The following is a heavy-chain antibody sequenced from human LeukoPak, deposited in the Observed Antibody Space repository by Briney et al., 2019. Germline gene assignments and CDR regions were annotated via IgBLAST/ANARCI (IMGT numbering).Heavy chain of an antibody. CDR2: IYSGGST. D-gene: IGHD3-10*01. J-gene: IGHJ4*02. V-gene: IGHV3-53*01. Sequence: GGSLRLSCAASGFTVSSNYMSWVRQAPGKGLEWVSVIYSGGSTYYADSVKGRFTISRDNSKNTLYLQMNSLRAEDTAVYYCARGLGKDYGSGNFRYFDYWGQGTLVTVSS. CDR1: GFTVSSNY. CDR3: ARGLGKDYGSGNFRYFDY.